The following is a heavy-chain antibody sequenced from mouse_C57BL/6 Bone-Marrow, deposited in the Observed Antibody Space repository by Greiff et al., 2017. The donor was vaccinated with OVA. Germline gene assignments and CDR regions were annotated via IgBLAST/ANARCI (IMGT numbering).Heavy chain of an antibody. V-gene: IGHV5-4*01. D-gene: IGHD2-4*01. Sequence: DVKLVESGGGLVKPGGSLKLSCAASGFTFSSYAMSWVRQTPEKRLEWVATISDGGSYTYYPDNVQGRFTISRDNAKNNLYLQMSHLKSEDTAMYYCAREDDYDGGAWFAYWGQGTLVTVSA. CDR1: GFTFSSYA. CDR2: ISDGGSYT. J-gene: IGHJ3*01. CDR3: AREDDYDGGAWFAY.